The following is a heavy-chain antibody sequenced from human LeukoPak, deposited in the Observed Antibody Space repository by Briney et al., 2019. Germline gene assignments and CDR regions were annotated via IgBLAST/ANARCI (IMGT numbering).Heavy chain of an antibody. V-gene: IGHV3-53*05. Sequence: GGSLRLSCAASGFTVSSNYMTWVRQAPGKGLEWVSVIYSGGSTYYADSVKGRFPISRDNSKNTLYLQMNSLRAEDTAVYYCARADVLRYFDWSNGAFDIWGQGTMVTVSS. CDR3: ARADVLRYFDWSNGAFDI. D-gene: IGHD3-9*01. CDR1: GFTVSSNY. J-gene: IGHJ3*02. CDR2: IYSGGST.